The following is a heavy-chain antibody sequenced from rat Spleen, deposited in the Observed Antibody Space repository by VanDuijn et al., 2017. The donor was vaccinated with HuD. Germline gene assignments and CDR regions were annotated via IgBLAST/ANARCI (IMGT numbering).Heavy chain of an antibody. CDR3: AIIPTHVMDA. V-gene: IGHV5-29*01. CDR1: GFTFSNYG. J-gene: IGHJ4*01. CDR2: ISYDGSST. D-gene: IGHD2-1*01. Sequence: EVHLVESGGGLVQPGRSLKLSCAASGFTFSNYGMAWVRQAPTKGLEWVATISYDGSSTYYRDSVKGRFTISRDNAKSTLYLQMDSLRSEDTATYYCAIIPTHVMDAWGQGASVTVSS.